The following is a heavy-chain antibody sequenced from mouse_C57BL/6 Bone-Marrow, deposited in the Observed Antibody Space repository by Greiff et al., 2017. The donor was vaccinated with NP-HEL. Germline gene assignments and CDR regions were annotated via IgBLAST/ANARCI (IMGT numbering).Heavy chain of an antibody. Sequence: QVQLQQSGAELVRPGTSVKMSCKASGYTFTNYWIGWAKQRPGHGLEWIGDIYPGGGYTNYNEKFKGKATLTADKSSSTAYMQFSSLTSEDSAIYYCARGDSDWYFDVWGTGTTVTVSS. CDR2: IYPGGGYT. V-gene: IGHV1-63*01. J-gene: IGHJ1*03. CDR1: GYTFTNYW. CDR3: ARGDSDWYFDV.